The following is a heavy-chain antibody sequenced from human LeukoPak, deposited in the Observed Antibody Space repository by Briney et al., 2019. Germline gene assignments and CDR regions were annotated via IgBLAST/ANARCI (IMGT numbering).Heavy chain of an antibody. Sequence: GGSLEISCQGSGYSFTSYWLGWVRQMPGKGLEWMGGIYPGGSDTRHRPSFQGQVTISADKSISTAYLQWSSLKPSDTAMYYWARPGVGGIYYFVYWGQGPLVPVFS. CDR3: ARPGVGGIYYFVY. V-gene: IGHV5-51*01. CDR1: GYSFTSYW. J-gene: IGHJ4*02. D-gene: IGHD2-15*01. CDR2: IYPGGSDT.